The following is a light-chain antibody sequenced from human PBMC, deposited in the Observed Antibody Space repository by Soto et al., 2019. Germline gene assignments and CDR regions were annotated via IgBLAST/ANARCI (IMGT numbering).Light chain of an antibody. CDR1: QSISSW. V-gene: IGKV1-5*03. CDR2: KAS. CDR3: QQYNSYWT. Sequence: DIQMTQSPSTLSASVGDRVTITCRASQSISSWLAWYQQKTGKAPKLLIYKASSLESGVPSRFSGSGSGTEFTLTISSLQTDDFATYYCQQYNSYWTFGQGTKVEIK. J-gene: IGKJ1*01.